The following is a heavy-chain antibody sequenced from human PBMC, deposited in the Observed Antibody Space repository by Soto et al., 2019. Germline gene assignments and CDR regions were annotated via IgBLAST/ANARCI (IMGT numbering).Heavy chain of an antibody. J-gene: IGHJ6*02. Sequence: QVQLVESGGGVVQPGRSLRLCGAASGFTFSTYAMHWVRQAPGKGLEWVVDISYDGTNKYYADSVRGRVTNSRDNSKNTLFLKMNSLRAEDTAVYYCAKDGGGYNYGYVMLDKYYYGMDVWGQGTTVTVSS. D-gene: IGHD5-18*01. CDR1: GFTFSTYA. CDR2: ISYDGTNK. V-gene: IGHV3-30-3*01. CDR3: AKDGGGYNYGYVMLDKYYYGMDV.